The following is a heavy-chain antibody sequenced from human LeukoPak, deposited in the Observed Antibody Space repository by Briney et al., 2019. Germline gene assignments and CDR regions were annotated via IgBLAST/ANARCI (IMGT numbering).Heavy chain of an antibody. CDR3: ARRPKYKSGCHFDY. V-gene: IGHV5-51*01. D-gene: IGHD3-22*01. CDR1: GYSFTNYW. Sequence: GESLKISCKGSGYSFTNYWIGWVRQMPGKGLEWMGIIYLGDSDTSYDPSFQGQVTISADKSITTAYLQWSSLKASDTAMYYCARRPKYKSGCHFDYWGQGTLVTVSS. CDR2: IYLGDSDT. J-gene: IGHJ4*02.